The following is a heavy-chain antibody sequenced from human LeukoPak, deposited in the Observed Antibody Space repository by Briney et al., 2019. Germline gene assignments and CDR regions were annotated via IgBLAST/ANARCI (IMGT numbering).Heavy chain of an antibody. Sequence: ASVKVSCKASGYTFTSYYMHWVRQAPGQGLEWMGIINPSGGSTSYAQKFQGRVTKTRDTSTSTVYMELSSLRSEDTAVYYCARSPNPDYGGNSNHYYYGMDVWGQGTTVTVSS. CDR3: ARSPNPDYGGNSNHYYYGMDV. CDR1: GYTFTSYY. D-gene: IGHD4-23*01. CDR2: INPSGGST. J-gene: IGHJ6*02. V-gene: IGHV1-46*01.